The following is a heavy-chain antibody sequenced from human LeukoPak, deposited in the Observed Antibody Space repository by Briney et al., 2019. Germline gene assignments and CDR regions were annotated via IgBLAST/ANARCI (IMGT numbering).Heavy chain of an antibody. V-gene: IGHV3-48*01. CDR2: ISSSSSTI. Sequence: WGSLSLSCAASGFTFSSYSMNWVREAPAKGLGWVSYISSSSSTIYYADSVNGRFTISRDNYKNKLYLQMNSLRAGDTAVYYCAREDPWLSKVVAYWVQETLVGVSS. D-gene: IGHD5-24*01. CDR3: AREDPWLSKVVAY. J-gene: IGHJ4*02. CDR1: GFTFSSYS.